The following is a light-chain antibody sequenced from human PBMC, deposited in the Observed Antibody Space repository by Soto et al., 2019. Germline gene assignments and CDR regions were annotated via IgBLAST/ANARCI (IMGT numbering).Light chain of an antibody. CDR1: QSVSSSY. V-gene: IGKV3-20*01. CDR3: QQYGSSPWT. J-gene: IGKJ1*01. Sequence: EIVLAQSPGTLSLSPWERAALSCMASQSVSSSYLVWHQQKPGQAPRLLIYAASRRATGIPDRFSGSGSGTDFTLTISRLEPEDFAVYYCQQYGSSPWTFGQGTKVDIK. CDR2: AAS.